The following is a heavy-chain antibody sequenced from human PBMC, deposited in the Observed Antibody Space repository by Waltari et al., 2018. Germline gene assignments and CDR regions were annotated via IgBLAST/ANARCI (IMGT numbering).Heavy chain of an antibody. CDR1: GGSLTSSRHY. D-gene: IGHD3-10*02. CDR3: ATYVGASVGTAAFDV. Sequence: QLHLQESGPGLVKPSETLSLTCRVSGGSLTSSRHYWGWIRQPPGKGLEWTGTISYSGATYYNPSLRSRVTISLDTSKNQFSLKLNSVTAADTAVYYCATYVGASVGTAAFDVWGQGTMVTAAS. CDR2: ISYSGAT. V-gene: IGHV4-39*01. J-gene: IGHJ3*01.